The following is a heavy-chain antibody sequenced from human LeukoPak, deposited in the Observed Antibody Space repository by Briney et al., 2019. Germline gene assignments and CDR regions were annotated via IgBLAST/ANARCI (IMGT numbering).Heavy chain of an antibody. V-gene: IGHV3-21*01. CDR1: GFTFSSCG. J-gene: IGHJ4*02. CDR3: ATETIGRHYDY. CDR2: IGPTGTDR. D-gene: IGHD1-14*01. Sequence: GGSLRLSCAASGFTFSSCGFNWVRQAPGKGLEWVSSIGPTGTDRYYADSVRGRFTISRDNAKNSMYLQMDSLRDEDTAVYYCATETIGRHYDYWGQGTLLTVSS.